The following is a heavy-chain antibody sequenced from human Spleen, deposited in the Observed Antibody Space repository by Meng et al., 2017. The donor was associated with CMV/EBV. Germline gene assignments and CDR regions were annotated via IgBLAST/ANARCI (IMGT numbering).Heavy chain of an antibody. J-gene: IGHJ4*02. Sequence: SCKTSGYAFSGYYIQWVRQATGQGLEWMGHINPKTGAIKYAPKFQGRVTMTTDTSMSTAYMELTTLKSNDTAVFFCARGSPSRIFDYWGQGTLVTVSS. CDR1: GYAFSGYY. V-gene: IGHV1-2*06. CDR2: INPKTGAI. D-gene: IGHD2-15*01. CDR3: ARGSPSRIFDY.